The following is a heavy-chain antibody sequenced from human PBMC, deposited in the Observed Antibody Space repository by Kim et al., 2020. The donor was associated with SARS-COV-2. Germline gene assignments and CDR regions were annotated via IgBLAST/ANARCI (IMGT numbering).Heavy chain of an antibody. D-gene: IGHD1-26*01. J-gene: IGHJ4*02. Sequence: GGSLRLSCAASGFTFSSYAIHWVRQAPGRGLEWVALISSDGSNTYYADSLKGRFTTSRDNSENTLYLQMNSLRAEDTAVYYCARAQGGSFYFWGWGTLVPVSS. V-gene: IGHV3-30-3*01. CDR1: GFTFSSYA. CDR2: ISSDGSNT. CDR3: ARAQGGSFYF.